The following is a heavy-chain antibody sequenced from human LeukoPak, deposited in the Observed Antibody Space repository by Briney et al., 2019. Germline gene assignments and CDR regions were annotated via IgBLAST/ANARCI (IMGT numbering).Heavy chain of an antibody. V-gene: IGHV3-30*18. Sequence: PGGSLRLSCAASGFTFTTYGMHWVRQAPGKGLEWVAVISYDGSNKYCADSVKGRFTISRDNSKNTLYLQMLSLRTEDTAVYFCAKGLLGKSQRGYFDYWGQGTLVTVSS. CDR2: ISYDGSNK. CDR1: GFTFTTYG. CDR3: AKGLLGKSQRGYFDY. J-gene: IGHJ4*02. D-gene: IGHD1-26*01.